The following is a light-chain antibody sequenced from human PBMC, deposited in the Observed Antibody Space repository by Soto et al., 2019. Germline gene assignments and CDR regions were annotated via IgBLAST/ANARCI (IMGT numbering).Light chain of an antibody. V-gene: IGKV3-15*01. CDR1: QRVGIN. Sequence: RVMPLSPATLSVSPGETATLSCRASQRVGINLAWYQQKPGQAPRLLIYSASTRASGIPDRFSGSGSGTEFTLTISSLQSEDFAFFYCQQYDGWPRTFGQGTKVDIK. CDR3: QQYDGWPRT. CDR2: SAS. J-gene: IGKJ1*01.